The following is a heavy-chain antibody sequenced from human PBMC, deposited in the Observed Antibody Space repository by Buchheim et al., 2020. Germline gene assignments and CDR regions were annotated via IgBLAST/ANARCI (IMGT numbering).Heavy chain of an antibody. CDR1: GFTFSTYG. CDR2: ISPDESNT. D-gene: IGHD6-19*01. Sequence: QVHLVESGGGVVQPGKSLRLSCAASGFTFSTYGLHWVRQAHGTGLEWVALISPDESNTYYADSVKVRFTISRDNAKNILYLQMNNLRPDDTAVYYCAKGEKSGWWLGYFFDCWGQGTL. CDR3: AKGEKSGWWLGYFFDC. V-gene: IGHV3-30*18. J-gene: IGHJ4*02.